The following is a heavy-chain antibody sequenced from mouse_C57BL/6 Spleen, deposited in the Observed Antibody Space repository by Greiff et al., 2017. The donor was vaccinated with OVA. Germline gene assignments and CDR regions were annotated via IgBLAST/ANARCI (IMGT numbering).Heavy chain of an antibody. J-gene: IGHJ2*01. CDR1: GYSITSGYY. D-gene: IGHD2-2*01. CDR2: ISYDGSN. Sequence: ESGPGLVKPSQSLSLTCSVTGYSITSGYYWNWIRQFPGNKLEWMGYISYDGSNNYNPSLKNRISITRDTSKNQFFLKLNSVTTEDTATYYGAREGYGYDDYFDYWVQGTTLTVSS. CDR3: AREGYGYDDYFDY. V-gene: IGHV3-6*01.